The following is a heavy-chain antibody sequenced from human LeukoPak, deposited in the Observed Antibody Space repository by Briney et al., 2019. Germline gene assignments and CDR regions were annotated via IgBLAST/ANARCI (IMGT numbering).Heavy chain of an antibody. D-gene: IGHD3-10*01. CDR2: ITPNSCDT. CDR3: ARTYGSGSYYPPFFDY. Sequence: GASVKVSCKASGYTFTVYYMLWVRHAPGQGCEWMVWITPNSCDTNYAQEFQGRVTMTRDTSISTAYMELSRLRSDDTAVYYCARTYGSGSYYPPFFDYWGQGTLVTVSS. V-gene: IGHV1-2*02. CDR1: GYTFTVYY. J-gene: IGHJ4*02.